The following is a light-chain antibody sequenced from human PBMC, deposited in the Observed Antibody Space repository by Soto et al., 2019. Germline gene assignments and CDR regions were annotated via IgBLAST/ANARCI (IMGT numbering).Light chain of an antibody. Sequence: SVLTQPASVSGSPGQSITISCTGTSSDIGSYNLVSWYQQHPGKAPKLMIYEGTKRPSGVSNRFSGSKSGNTASLTISGLQAEDEADYYRCAYAGSNTLYVFGTGTKLTVL. J-gene: IGLJ1*01. CDR2: EGT. CDR3: CAYAGSNTLYV. V-gene: IGLV2-23*01. CDR1: SSDIGSYNL.